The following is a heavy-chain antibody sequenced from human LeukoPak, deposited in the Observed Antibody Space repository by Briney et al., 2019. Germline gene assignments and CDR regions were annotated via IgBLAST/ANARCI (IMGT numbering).Heavy chain of an antibody. CDR2: IYPRDGST. CDR3: ARDQEAFDY. J-gene: IGHJ4*02. CDR1: GYSFTSNY. V-gene: IGHV1-46*01. Sequence: ASVKVSCKASGYSFTSNYIHWVRQAPGQGLEWMGMIYPRDGSTSYAQKFQGRVTVTRDTSTSTVHMELSGLRSEDTAVYYCARDQEAFDYWGQGSLVTVSS.